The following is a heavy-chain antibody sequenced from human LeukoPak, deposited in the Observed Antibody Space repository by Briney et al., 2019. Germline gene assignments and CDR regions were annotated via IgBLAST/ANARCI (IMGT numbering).Heavy chain of an antibody. D-gene: IGHD5-18*01. CDR1: GFTFSSYA. CDR3: AKENVDTAMPDQYFDY. V-gene: IGHV3-64D*09. Sequence: PGGSLRLSCSASGFTFSSYAMHWGRQAPGKGLEYVSAISSNGGSTYYADSVKGRFTISRDNSKNTLYLQMSSLRAEDTAVYYCAKENVDTAMPDQYFDYWGQGTLVTVSS. J-gene: IGHJ4*02. CDR2: ISSNGGST.